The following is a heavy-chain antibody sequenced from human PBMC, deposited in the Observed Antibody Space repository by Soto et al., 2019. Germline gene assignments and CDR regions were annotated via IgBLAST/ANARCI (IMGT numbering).Heavy chain of an antibody. CDR1: GYTFTSYY. D-gene: IGHD3-3*01. CDR2: INPSGGST. CDR3: ARSPLRFLEWFLDP. V-gene: IGHV1-46*01. J-gene: IGHJ5*02. Sequence: ASVKVSCKASGYTFTSYYMHWVRQAPGQGLEWMGIINPSGGSTSYAQKFQGWVTMTRDTSISTAYMELSRLRSDDTAVYYCARSPLRFLEWFLDPWGQGTLVTVSS.